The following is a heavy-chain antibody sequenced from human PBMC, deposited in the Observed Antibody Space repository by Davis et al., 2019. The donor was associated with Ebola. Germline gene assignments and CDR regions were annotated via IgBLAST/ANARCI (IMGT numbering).Heavy chain of an antibody. J-gene: IGHJ5*02. CDR3: AKVKSLSLDWFDP. CDR2: ISGSGGST. V-gene: IGHV3-23*01. CDR1: GFTFSSYA. Sequence: GESLKISCAASGFTFSSYAMSWVRQAPGKGLEWVSAISGSGGSTYYADSVKGRFTISRDNSKNTLYLQMNSLRAEDTAVYYCAKVKSLSLDWFDPWGQGTLVTVSS.